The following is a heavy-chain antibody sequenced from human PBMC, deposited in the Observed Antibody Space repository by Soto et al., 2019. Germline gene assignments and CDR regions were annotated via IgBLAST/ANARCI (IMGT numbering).Heavy chain of an antibody. CDR1: GFTFGDSY. J-gene: IGHJ5*02. V-gene: IGHV3-11*06. CDR3: VRGGGGGLFDP. D-gene: IGHD2-15*01. Sequence: GGSLRLSCAGPGFTFGDSYMSWIRQAPGKGLEWLSYISPGSRYPAYADSVKGRFTISRDNAKRSLYLQMMGLTAEDTAIYYCVRGGGGGLFDPWGQGTMVTVSS. CDR2: ISPGSRYP.